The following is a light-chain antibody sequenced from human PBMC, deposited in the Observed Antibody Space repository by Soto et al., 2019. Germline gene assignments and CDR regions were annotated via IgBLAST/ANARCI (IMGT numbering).Light chain of an antibody. CDR1: HSVTSDY. Sequence: EIVLTQSPATLSLSPGERAPLSCRASHSVTSDYSAWYQKKPGQAPRLLIYGATKRATGIPDRFSGSGSGTDFTLTISRLEAEDVAVYYCQQYGDSPRVFGQGTKVDIK. J-gene: IGKJ1*01. V-gene: IGKV3-20*01. CDR2: GAT. CDR3: QQYGDSPRV.